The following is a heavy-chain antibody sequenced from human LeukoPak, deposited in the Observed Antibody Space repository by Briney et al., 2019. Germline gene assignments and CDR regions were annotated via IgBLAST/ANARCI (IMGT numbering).Heavy chain of an antibody. J-gene: IGHJ4*02. Sequence: ASVKVSCKASGYTFTSYDINWVRQATGQGLEWMGWMNPNSGNTGYAQKFQGRVTMTRNTSISTAYMELSSLRSEDTAVYYCARVGQNVWGSYRTFDYWGQGTLVTVSS. CDR2: MNPNSGNT. V-gene: IGHV1-8*01. CDR1: GYTFTSYD. CDR3: ARVGQNVWGSYRTFDY. D-gene: IGHD3-16*02.